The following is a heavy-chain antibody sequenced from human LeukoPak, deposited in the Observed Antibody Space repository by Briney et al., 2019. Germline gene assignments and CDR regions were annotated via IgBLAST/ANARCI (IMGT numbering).Heavy chain of an antibody. J-gene: IGHJ4*02. CDR2: IYHSRST. Sequence: LSLTCTVSGGSISSGGYYWSWIRQPPGKGLEWIGYIYHSRSTYYNPSLKSRVTISVDRSKNQFSLKLSSVTAADTAVYYCVRTGGFWSGYDYWGQGTLVTVSS. CDR3: VRTGGFWSGYDY. V-gene: IGHV4-30-2*01. CDR1: GGSISSGGYY. D-gene: IGHD3-3*01.